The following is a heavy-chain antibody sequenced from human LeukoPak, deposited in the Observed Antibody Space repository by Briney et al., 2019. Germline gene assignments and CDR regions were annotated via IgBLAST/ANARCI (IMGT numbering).Heavy chain of an antibody. D-gene: IGHD5-12*01. CDR1: GDSISSIDYY. CDR2: IYYSGSA. CDR3: AREGYSLGYSSADY. Sequence: SETLSLTCTVSGDSISSIDYYWSWIRQHPGKGLEWIGYIYYSGSAFYSPSLKSRVSISLDTYKNQFSLRMNSVTAADTAVYYCAREGYSLGYSSADYWGQGTLVTVSS. V-gene: IGHV4-31*03. J-gene: IGHJ4*02.